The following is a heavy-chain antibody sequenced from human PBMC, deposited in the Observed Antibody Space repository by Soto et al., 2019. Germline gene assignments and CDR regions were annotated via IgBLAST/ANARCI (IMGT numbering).Heavy chain of an antibody. Sequence: SVKVSCKASGYTVTSYCISWVRQAPGQGLEWMGWVISYNGNTNNAQKLQGRVTITTYTSTSTAYMELRSRISDDTTVYYVTVKGAPAGWGQGTLVTVSS. J-gene: IGHJ4*02. V-gene: IGHV1-18*04. D-gene: IGHD3-16*02. CDR2: VISYNGNT. CDR3: TVKGAPAG. CDR1: GYTVTSYC.